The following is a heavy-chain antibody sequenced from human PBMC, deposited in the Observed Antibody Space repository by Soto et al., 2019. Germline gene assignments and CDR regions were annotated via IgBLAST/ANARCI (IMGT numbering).Heavy chain of an antibody. CDR1: GFPFSDYY. Sequence: QVQLVESGGDLVKPGGSLRLSCAASGFPFSDYYRSWIRQAPGKGLEWVSSIGSSSSYTNYADSVKGRFTISRDNAKNSLYLQMNRLRGEDTAVYYCARRRPTGYYNYWGQGTLVSVSA. D-gene: IGHD3-9*01. CDR2: IGSSSSYT. J-gene: IGHJ4*02. CDR3: ARRRPTGYYNY. V-gene: IGHV3-11*05.